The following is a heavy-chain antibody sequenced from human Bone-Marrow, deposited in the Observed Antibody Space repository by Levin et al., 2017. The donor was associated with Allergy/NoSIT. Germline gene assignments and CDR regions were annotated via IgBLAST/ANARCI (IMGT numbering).Heavy chain of an antibody. D-gene: IGHD6-25*01. CDR1: GCSITKGGPYY. CDR2: IYSDGST. CDR3: ARHKWNLAAKHDFFDY. V-gene: IGHV4-39*01. J-gene: IGHJ4*02. Sequence: PSETLSLTCTVSGCSITKGGPYYWAWIRQPPGEGLQWIGSIYSDGSTYYAPSLESRVTISVDTSESQFSLRLSSVTAADTAVYYCARHKWNLAAKHDFFDYWGQGTLATVPS.